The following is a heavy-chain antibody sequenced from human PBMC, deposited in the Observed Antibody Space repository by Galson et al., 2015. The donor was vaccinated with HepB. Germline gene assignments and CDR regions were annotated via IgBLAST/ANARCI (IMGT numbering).Heavy chain of an antibody. CDR3: VADSAYYYDSSASSPVGY. Sequence: SVKVSCKASGYTFTSYYMHWVRQAPGQGLEWMGIINPSGGSTSYAQKLQGRVTMTRDTSTSTVYMELSSLRSEDTAVYYCVADSAYYYDSSASSPVGYWGQGTLVTVSS. J-gene: IGHJ4*02. CDR1: GYTFTSYY. V-gene: IGHV1-46*01. D-gene: IGHD3-22*01. CDR2: INPSGGST.